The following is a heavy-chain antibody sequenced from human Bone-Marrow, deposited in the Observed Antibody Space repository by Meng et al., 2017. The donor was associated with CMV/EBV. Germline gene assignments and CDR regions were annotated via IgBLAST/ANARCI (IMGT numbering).Heavy chain of an antibody. Sequence: ASVKVSCKASGYTFTGYYMQWVRQAPGQGLEWMGWINPNSGGTNYAQKFQGRVTMTRDTSISTAYMELSSLISEDTAVYYCARPRYCSGTSCEDTFEIWGQGTMVTVSS. V-gene: IGHV1-2*02. CDR3: ARPRYCSGTSCEDTFEI. CDR1: GYTFTGYY. D-gene: IGHD2-2*01. J-gene: IGHJ3*02. CDR2: INPNSGGT.